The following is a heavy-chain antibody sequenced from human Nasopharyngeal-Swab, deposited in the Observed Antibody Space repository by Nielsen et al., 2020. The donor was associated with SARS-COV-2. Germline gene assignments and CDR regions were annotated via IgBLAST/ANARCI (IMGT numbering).Heavy chain of an antibody. V-gene: IGHV5-51*01. CDR1: GYTFTNYW. CDR3: ARPKGGLLFHAFEI. D-gene: IGHD1-26*01. J-gene: IGHJ3*02. Sequence: GGSLRLSCKGSGYTFTNYWIGWVRQMPGKGLEWMGIIYPGDSETRYSPSFQGQVTISADKSISTAYLQWSSLKASDTAMYYCARPKGGLLFHAFEIWGQGTKVNVS. CDR2: IYPGDSET.